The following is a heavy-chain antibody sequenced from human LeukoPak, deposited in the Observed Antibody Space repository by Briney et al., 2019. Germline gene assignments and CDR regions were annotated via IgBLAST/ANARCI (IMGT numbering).Heavy chain of an antibody. J-gene: IGHJ6*02. CDR3: ARAPYSYDFYGMDV. D-gene: IGHD5-18*01. CDR1: GGSISSYY. Sequence: SETLSLTCTVSGGSISSYYWSWIRQPPGKGLEWIGYIYYSGSTNYNPSLKSRATISVDTSKNQFSLKLSSVTAADTAVYYCARAPYSYDFYGMDVWGQGTTVTVSS. CDR2: IYYSGST. V-gene: IGHV4-59*01.